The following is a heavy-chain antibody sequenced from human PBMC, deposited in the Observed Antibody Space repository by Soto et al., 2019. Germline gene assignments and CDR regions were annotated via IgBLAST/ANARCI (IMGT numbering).Heavy chain of an antibody. D-gene: IGHD2-21*01. V-gene: IGHV1-69*02. Sequence: QVQLVQSGAEVRKPGSSVKVSCEASGGSFVSYIFTWVRQAPGQGLEWMGRSIPIQGRADYALKFQDRVTITADRSTQTVDMELTSLRPEDTALYYCAKSLVFVDHAYMDVWGKGTTVTVSS. CDR2: SIPIQGRA. CDR3: AKSLVFVDHAYMDV. CDR1: GGSFVSYI. J-gene: IGHJ6*03.